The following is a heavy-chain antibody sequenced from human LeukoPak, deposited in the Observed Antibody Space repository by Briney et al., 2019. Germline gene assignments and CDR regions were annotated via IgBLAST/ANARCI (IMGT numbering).Heavy chain of an antibody. Sequence: GASVKVSCKASGYTYTSYYMHWVRQAPGQGLEWMGIINPSGGSTSYAQKFQGRVTMTRDMSTSTVYMEMSSLRSEDTAVYYCARPAAGRPYYYMDVWGKGTTVTVSS. CDR2: INPSGGST. V-gene: IGHV1-46*01. D-gene: IGHD6-13*01. CDR1: GYTYTSYY. J-gene: IGHJ6*03. CDR3: ARPAAGRPYYYMDV.